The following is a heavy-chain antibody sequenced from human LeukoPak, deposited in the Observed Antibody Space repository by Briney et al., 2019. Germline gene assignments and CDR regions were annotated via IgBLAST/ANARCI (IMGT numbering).Heavy chain of an antibody. CDR2: IKQDGSEK. CDR3: ARGRITMVRGVINRAHFDY. J-gene: IGHJ4*02. V-gene: IGHV3-7*03. CDR1: GFTFCSYW. D-gene: IGHD3-10*01. Sequence: GGSLRLSCAASGFTFCSYWMSWVRQAQGKGLEWVANIKQDGSEKYYVDSVKGRFTISRDNAKNSLYLQMNSLRAEDTAVYYCARGRITMVRGVINRAHFDYWGQGTLVTVSS.